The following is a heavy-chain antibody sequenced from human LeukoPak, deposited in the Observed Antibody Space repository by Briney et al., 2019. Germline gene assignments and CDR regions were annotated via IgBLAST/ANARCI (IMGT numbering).Heavy chain of an antibody. Sequence: GGSLRLSCAASGFTFSNYEMNWVRQAPGKGLEWVSYISSSGSTIYYADSVKGRFTISRDNAKNSLYLQMNSLRAEDTAVYYCAKDASWEPDYYYYYMDVWGKGTTVTISS. CDR1: GFTFSNYE. D-gene: IGHD1-26*01. J-gene: IGHJ6*03. CDR2: ISSSGSTI. V-gene: IGHV3-48*03. CDR3: AKDASWEPDYYYYYMDV.